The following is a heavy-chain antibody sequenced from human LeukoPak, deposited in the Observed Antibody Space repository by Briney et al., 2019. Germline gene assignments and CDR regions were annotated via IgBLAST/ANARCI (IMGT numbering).Heavy chain of an antibody. CDR3: ARDWEPLDY. J-gene: IGHJ4*02. CDR2: IKQDGSEK. V-gene: IGHV3-7*01. D-gene: IGHD1-26*01. Sequence: GGSLRLSCAASGFTFSGYWMSWVRQAPGKGLEWVANIKQDGSEKYYVDSVKGRFTISRDNAKNSLYLQMNSLRAADTAVYYCARDWEPLDYWGQGTLVTVSS. CDR1: GFTFSGYW.